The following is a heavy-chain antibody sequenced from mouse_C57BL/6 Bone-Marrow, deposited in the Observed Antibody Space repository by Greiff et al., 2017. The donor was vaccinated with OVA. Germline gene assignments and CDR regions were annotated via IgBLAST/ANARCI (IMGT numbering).Heavy chain of an antibody. D-gene: IGHD1-1*01. Sequence: EVQLQQSGPELVKPGASVKISCKASGYTFTDYYMNWVKQSHGKSLEWIGDINPNNGGTSYNQKFKGKATLTVDKSSSTAYMELRSLTSEDSAVYYCVFYGSSYEGSRYAMDYWGQGTSVTVSS. J-gene: IGHJ4*01. CDR3: VFYGSSYEGSRYAMDY. CDR2: INPNNGGT. V-gene: IGHV1-26*01. CDR1: GYTFTDYY.